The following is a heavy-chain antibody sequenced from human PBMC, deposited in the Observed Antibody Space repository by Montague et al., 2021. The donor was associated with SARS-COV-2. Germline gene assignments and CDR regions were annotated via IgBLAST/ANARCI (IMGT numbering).Heavy chain of an antibody. J-gene: IGHJ6*02. CDR1: GGSVSSGSYY. Sequence: SEILSLTCTVSGGSVSSGSYYWSWIRQPPGKGLEWIGYIYYSGSTNYXXXLKSRVTISVDTSKNQFSLKLRSVTAADTAVYYCARVGRQQLVRLSGMDVWGQGTTVTVSS. CDR2: IYYSGST. V-gene: IGHV4-61*01. CDR3: ARVGRQQLVRLSGMDV. D-gene: IGHD6-13*01.